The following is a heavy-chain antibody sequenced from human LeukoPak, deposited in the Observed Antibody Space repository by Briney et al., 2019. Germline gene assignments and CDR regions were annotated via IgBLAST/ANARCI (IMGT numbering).Heavy chain of an antibody. Sequence: SVKVSCKASVGTFSSYTISWVRQAPGQGLEWMGRIIPILGIANYAQKFQGRVTITADKSTSTDYMELSSLRSEDTAVYYCARKVIGEWLLGEAFDIWGQGTMVTVSS. V-gene: IGHV1-69*02. J-gene: IGHJ3*02. CDR3: ARKVIGEWLLGEAFDI. D-gene: IGHD3-3*01. CDR2: IIPILGIA. CDR1: VGTFSSYT.